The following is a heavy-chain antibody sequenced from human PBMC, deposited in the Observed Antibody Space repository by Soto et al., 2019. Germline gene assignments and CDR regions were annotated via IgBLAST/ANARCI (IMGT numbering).Heavy chain of an antibody. V-gene: IGHV4-31*03. J-gene: IGHJ3*02. D-gene: IGHD7-27*01. CDR3: SRGPPNWDDAFDI. Sequence: QVQLQESGPGLVKPSQTLSLTCTVSGGSISSGGYYWSWIRQHPGKGLEWIGYIYYSGSTYYNPSLKSRVTTSVDTSKNQSSLKLSSVTAADTAVYYCSRGPPNWDDAFDIWGQGTMVTVSS. CDR2: IYYSGST. CDR1: GGSISSGGYY.